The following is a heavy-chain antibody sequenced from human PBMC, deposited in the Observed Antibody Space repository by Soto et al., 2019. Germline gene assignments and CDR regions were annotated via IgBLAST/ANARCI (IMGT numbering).Heavy chain of an antibody. D-gene: IGHD3-3*01. CDR1: GGTFSSYA. CDR3: ARRVFGVVSDWFDP. Sequence: AASVKVSCKASGGTFSSYAISWVRQAPGQGLEWMGGIIPIFGTANYAQKFQGRVTITADESTSTAYMELSSLRSEDTAVYYCARRVFGVVSDWFDPWGQGTLVTVSS. J-gene: IGHJ5*02. V-gene: IGHV1-69*13. CDR2: IIPIFGTA.